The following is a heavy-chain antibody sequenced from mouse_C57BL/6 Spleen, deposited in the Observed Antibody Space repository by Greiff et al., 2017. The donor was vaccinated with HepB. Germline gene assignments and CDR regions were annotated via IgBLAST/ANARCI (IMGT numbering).Heavy chain of an antibody. CDR3: AREGGDGYLYAMDY. J-gene: IGHJ4*01. V-gene: IGHV5-16*01. CDR2: INYDGSST. D-gene: IGHD2-3*01. Sequence: DVKLVESEGGLVQPGRSMKLSCTASGFTFSDYYMAWVRQVPEKGLEWVANINYDGSSTYYLDSLKSRFIISRDNAKNILYLQMSSLKSEDTATYYCAREGGDGYLYAMDYWGQGTSVTVSS. CDR1: GFTFSDYY.